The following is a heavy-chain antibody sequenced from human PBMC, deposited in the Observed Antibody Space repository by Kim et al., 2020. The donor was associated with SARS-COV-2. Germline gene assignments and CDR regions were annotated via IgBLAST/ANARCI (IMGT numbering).Heavy chain of an antibody. D-gene: IGHD6-19*01. CDR3: ARESDRSGGRCFGP. V-gene: IGHV3-23*01. Sequence: ADTVKGRFTISRDTSKSTLYLQMNSLTTEDTAVYYCARESDRSGGRCFGPWGQGTLVTVSS. J-gene: IGHJ5*02.